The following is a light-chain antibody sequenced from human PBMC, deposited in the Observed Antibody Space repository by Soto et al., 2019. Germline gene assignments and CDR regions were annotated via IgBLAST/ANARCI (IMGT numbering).Light chain of an antibody. CDR3: QQYGSLWT. V-gene: IGKV1-5*01. CDR1: QNFSRW. J-gene: IGKJ1*01. Sequence: DIQMTQSPSTLSASVGGRVTITCRASQNFSRWLAWYQQKPGKPPKLLVYDVSRLESGVPSRFSGSASGTEFPLTISRLSAEDVAFYYCQQYGSLWTFGQGTKVEI. CDR2: DVS.